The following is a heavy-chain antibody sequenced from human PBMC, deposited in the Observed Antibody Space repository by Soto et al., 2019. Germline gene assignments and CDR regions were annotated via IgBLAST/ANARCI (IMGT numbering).Heavy chain of an antibody. CDR3: EREEVVPATIKYDYGMDV. J-gene: IGHJ6*02. Sequence: ASVKVSCKASGYTFTSYYMHWVRQAPGQGLEWMGIINPSGGSTSYAQKFQGRVTMTRDTSTSTVYMELSSLRSEETAVYYCEREEVVPATIKYDYGMDVWGQGTTVTVSS. V-gene: IGHV1-46*01. CDR1: GYTFTSYY. CDR2: INPSGGST. D-gene: IGHD2-2*01.